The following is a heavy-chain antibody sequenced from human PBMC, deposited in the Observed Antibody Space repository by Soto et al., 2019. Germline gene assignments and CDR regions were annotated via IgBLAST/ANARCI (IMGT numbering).Heavy chain of an antibody. CDR1: GYTFTSYD. CDR3: ARGIKYGAYSRWFDP. V-gene: IGHV1-8*01. D-gene: IGHD4-17*01. Sequence: QVQLVQSGAEVKKPGASVNVSCKASGYTFTSYDINWVRQATGQGLEYLGWMNPNSGNTAYVQKFQGRVTMTWDTPITTAYMELSSLRSEDTAVYFCARGIKYGAYSRWFDPWGQGTLVTVSS. CDR2: MNPNSGNT. J-gene: IGHJ5*02.